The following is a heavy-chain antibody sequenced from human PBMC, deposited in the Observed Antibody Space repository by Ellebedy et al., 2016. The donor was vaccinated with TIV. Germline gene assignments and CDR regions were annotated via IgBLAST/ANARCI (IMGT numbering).Heavy chain of an antibody. CDR2: INAGNGNT. V-gene: IGHV1-3*01. J-gene: IGHJ4*02. CDR3: ARGGGRSSSWYGYFDY. D-gene: IGHD6-13*01. CDR1: GYTFTSYA. Sequence: AASVKVSCKASGYTFTSYAMHWVRQAPGQRLEWMGWINAGNGNTKYSQKFQGRVTITRDTSASTAYMELSSLRSEDTAVYYCARGGGRSSSWYGYFDYWGQGTLVTVS.